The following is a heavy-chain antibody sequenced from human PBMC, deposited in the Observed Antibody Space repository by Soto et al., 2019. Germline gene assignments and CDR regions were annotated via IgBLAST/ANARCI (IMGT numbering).Heavy chain of an antibody. Sequence: ITLKATGPTLGNPTQNLTLSSTVSVFSLSTSRLAVGWIRQSPGQALEWVALIYWNDDKRYTPSLKSRLTITKDTSKPHVVLTMTTMDPVAAATYYCAPRSEVRWVDYWGQGTLVTVSS. D-gene: IGHD3-10*01. J-gene: IGHJ4*02. CDR3: APRSEVRWVDY. CDR2: IYWNDDK. CDR1: VFSLSTSRLA. V-gene: IGHV2-5*01.